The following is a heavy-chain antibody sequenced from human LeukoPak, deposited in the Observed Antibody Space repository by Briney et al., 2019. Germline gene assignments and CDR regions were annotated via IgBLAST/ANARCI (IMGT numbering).Heavy chain of an antibody. CDR1: GYTFTSYG. J-gene: IGHJ4*02. D-gene: IGHD4-11*01. V-gene: IGHV1-18*01. Sequence: GASVKVSCKASGYTFTSYGISWVRQAPGQGLEWMGWISAYNGNTNYAQKLQGRVTMTTDTSTSTAYMELRSLRSDDTAVYYCARDLTDYSNYPNYFDYWGQGTLVTVSS. CDR2: ISAYNGNT. CDR3: ARDLTDYSNYPNYFDY.